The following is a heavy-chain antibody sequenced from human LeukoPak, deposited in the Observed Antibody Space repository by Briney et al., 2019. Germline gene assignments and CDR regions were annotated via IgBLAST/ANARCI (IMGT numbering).Heavy chain of an antibody. CDR1: GFTVSSNY. J-gene: IGHJ4*02. V-gene: IGHV3-53*01. Sequence: GGSLRLSRAASGFTVSSNYMSWVRQAPGKGLEWVSVIYSGGSTYYADSVKGRFTISRDNSKNTLYLQMNSLRAEDTAVYYCARTGYYDSSGYFDYWGQGTLVTVSS. CDR3: ARTGYYDSSGYFDY. D-gene: IGHD3-22*01. CDR2: IYSGGST.